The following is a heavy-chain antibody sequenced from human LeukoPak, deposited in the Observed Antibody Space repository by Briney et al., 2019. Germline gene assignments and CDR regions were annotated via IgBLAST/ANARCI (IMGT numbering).Heavy chain of an antibody. J-gene: IGHJ4*02. Sequence: PGGSLRLSCAASGFTFSSYAMSWVRQAPGKGLEWVSAISGSGGSTYYADSVKGRFTISRDNSKNTLYLQMDSLRAEDTAIYYCAKRIVEITSPYFDYWGQGILVTVSS. D-gene: IGHD1-26*01. CDR3: AKRIVEITSPYFDY. CDR1: GFTFSSYA. CDR2: ISGSGGST. V-gene: IGHV3-23*01.